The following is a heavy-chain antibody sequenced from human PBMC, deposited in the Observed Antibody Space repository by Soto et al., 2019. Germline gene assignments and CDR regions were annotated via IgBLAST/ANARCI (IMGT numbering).Heavy chain of an antibody. CDR3: ARDLAAAGYYFDY. V-gene: IGHV4-59*06. Sequence: SETLSLTCTVSGGSISSYYWSWIRQPPGKGLEWIGYIYYSGSTYYNPSLKSRVTISVDTSKNQFSLKLSSVTAADTAVYYCARDLAAAGYYFDYWGQGTLVTVSS. J-gene: IGHJ4*02. CDR2: IYYSGST. D-gene: IGHD6-13*01. CDR1: GGSISSYY.